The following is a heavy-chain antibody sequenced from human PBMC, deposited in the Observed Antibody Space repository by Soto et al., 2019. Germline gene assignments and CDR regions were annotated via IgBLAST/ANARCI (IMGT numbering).Heavy chain of an antibody. D-gene: IGHD1-26*01. V-gene: IGHV4-30-4*01. CDR3: AREGGDLRDDY. Sequence: SETLSLTCTVSGGSISSGDYYWSWIRQPPGKGLEWIGYIYYSGSTYYNPSLKSRVTISVDTSKNQFSLKLSSVTAADTAVYYCAREGGDLRDDYWGQGTLVTVS. J-gene: IGHJ4*02. CDR2: IYYSGST. CDR1: GGSISSGDYY.